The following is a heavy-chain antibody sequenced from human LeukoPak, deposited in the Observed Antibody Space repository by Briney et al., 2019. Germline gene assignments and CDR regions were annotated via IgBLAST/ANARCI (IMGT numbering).Heavy chain of an antibody. CDR3: ASLPIGYGDYAEYY. V-gene: IGHV4-34*01. CDR2: INHSGST. CDR1: GGFLSGYY. Sequence: PSETLSLTCAVYGGFLSGYYWSWIRQPPGKGLEWIGEINHSGSTNYNQTLNSPVTISVDTSKNQFSLKLSSVTAADTAVSYCASLPIGYGDYAEYYWGQGTLVTVSS. D-gene: IGHD4-17*01. J-gene: IGHJ4*02.